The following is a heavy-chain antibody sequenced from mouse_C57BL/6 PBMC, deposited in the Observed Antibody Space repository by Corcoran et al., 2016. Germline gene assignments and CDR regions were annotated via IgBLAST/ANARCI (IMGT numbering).Heavy chain of an antibody. D-gene: IGHD2-4*01. V-gene: IGHV1-26*01. CDR3: ARWNDYDDYAMDY. Sequence: EVQLQQSGPELVKPGASVKISCKASGYTFTDYYMNWVKQSHGKSLEWIGDINPNNGGTSYNQKFKGKATLTVDKSSSTAYMELRSLTSDDSAVYYCARWNDYDDYAMDYWCQGTSVTVSS. CDR1: GYTFTDYY. CDR2: INPNNGGT. J-gene: IGHJ4*01.